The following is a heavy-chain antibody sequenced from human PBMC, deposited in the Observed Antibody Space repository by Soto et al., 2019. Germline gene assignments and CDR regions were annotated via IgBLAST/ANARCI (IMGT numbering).Heavy chain of an antibody. CDR3: AAGEASSRNLAPYYLDF. CDR1: GGSMRNYF. J-gene: IGHJ4*02. D-gene: IGHD6-13*01. V-gene: IGHV4-59*01. CDR2: IHYSGTT. Sequence: SETLSLTCTVSGGSMRNYFWTWIRQPPGKGLEWIGYIHYSGTTSFFPSYNPSLRSRVTISEDTSKNQFSLKLLSVTTADTAVYFCAAGEASSRNLAPYYLDFWGQGTLVTVPS.